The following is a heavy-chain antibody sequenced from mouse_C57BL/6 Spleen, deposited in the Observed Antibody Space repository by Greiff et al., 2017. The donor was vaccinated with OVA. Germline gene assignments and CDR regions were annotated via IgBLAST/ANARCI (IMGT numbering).Heavy chain of an antibody. Sequence: EVKLQESGGDLVKPGGSLKLSCAASGFTFSSYGMSWVRQTPDKRLEWVATISSGGSYTYYPDSVKGRFTISRDNAKNTLYLQMSSLKSEDTAMYYCARQHDGYWYFDVWGTGTTVTVSS. D-gene: IGHD2-3*01. CDR1: GFTFSSYG. V-gene: IGHV5-6*01. J-gene: IGHJ1*03. CDR3: ARQHDGYWYFDV. CDR2: ISSGGSYT.